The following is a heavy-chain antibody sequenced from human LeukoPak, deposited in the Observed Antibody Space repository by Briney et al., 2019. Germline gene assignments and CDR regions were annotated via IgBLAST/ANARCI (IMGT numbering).Heavy chain of an antibody. V-gene: IGHV3-49*04. CDR1: GFTFGDYA. Sequence: GGSLRLSCTASGFTFGDYAMSWVRQAPGKGLEWVGFIRSKAYGGTTEYAASVKGRFTISRDDSKSIAYLQMNSLKTEDTAVYYCTRPSYGDYADYFDYWGQGTLVTVSS. CDR3: TRPSYGDYADYFDY. D-gene: IGHD4-17*01. CDR2: IRSKAYGGTT. J-gene: IGHJ4*02.